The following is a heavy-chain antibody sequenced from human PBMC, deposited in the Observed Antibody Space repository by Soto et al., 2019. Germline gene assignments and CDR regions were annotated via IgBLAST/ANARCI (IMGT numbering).Heavy chain of an antibody. J-gene: IGHJ4*02. V-gene: IGHV3-30*03. CDR2: ISRDGGTK. Sequence: QVQLVESGGGVVQPGRSLRLSCAVSGFTVSTYGMHWVRQAPGKGLEWVAVISRDGGTKYYADSVKGRFTISRDNSRNMLFLEMSGLRGDDVAVYYCTGEVASGYWGQGTLVIVSS. D-gene: IGHD2-8*02. CDR3: TGEVASGY. CDR1: GFTVSTYG.